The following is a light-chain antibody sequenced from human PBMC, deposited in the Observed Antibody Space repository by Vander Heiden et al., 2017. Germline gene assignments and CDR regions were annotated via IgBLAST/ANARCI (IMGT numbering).Light chain of an antibody. CDR3: ISYAGSNNLV. CDR2: EVT. J-gene: IGLJ2*01. V-gene: IGLV2-8*01. CDR1: RRDVGGYND. Sequence: SPLSLPPSSSASPPPSFTFSCPSTRRDVGGYNDVSWYQQHPGKAPKLMINEVTKRPAGVPDRFSGSKSGNTASLTVSGLQAEDEADYYCISYAGSNNLVFGGGTKLTVL.